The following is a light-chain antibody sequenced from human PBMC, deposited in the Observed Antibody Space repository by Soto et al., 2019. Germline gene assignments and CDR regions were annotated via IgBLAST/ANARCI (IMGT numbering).Light chain of an antibody. V-gene: IGKV3-15*01. J-gene: IGKJ5*01. CDR2: GAS. CDR1: QSVSSN. Sequence: EIVMRQSPATVSGSPGERATRSCRASQSVSSNLAWYQQKPGQAPRLLIYGASTRATGIPARFSGSRSGTECTLTISSLQSEDFAVYYCQQYASSPPLTCGRGPRLEIK. CDR3: QQYASSPPLT.